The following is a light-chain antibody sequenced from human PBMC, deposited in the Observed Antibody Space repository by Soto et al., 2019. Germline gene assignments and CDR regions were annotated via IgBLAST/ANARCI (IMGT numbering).Light chain of an antibody. J-gene: IGLJ1*01. CDR1: SSDVGSSNG. V-gene: IGLV2-18*02. CDR3: SSYTSSSTYV. Sequence: QSALTQPPSVSGSPGQSVAISCTGTSSDVGSSNGVSWYQQPPGTAPKLMIYDVNNRPSGVPDRFSGSKSGNTSSLTISWLQAEDEADYYCSSYTSSSTYVFGTGTKVTVL. CDR2: DVN.